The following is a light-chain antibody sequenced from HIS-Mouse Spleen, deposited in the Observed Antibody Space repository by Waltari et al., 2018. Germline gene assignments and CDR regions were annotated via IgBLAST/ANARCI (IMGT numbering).Light chain of an antibody. CDR3: AAWDDSLNGVV. CDR2: SNN. V-gene: IGLV1-44*01. Sequence: QSVLTQPPSASGTPGQRVTISCSGSSSHIGSKTGNWYQQLPGTAPQLLIYSNNQRPPGVPDRFSGSKSGTSASLAISGLQSEDEADYYCAAWDDSLNGVVFGGGTKLTVL. CDR1: SSHIGSKT. J-gene: IGLJ2*01.